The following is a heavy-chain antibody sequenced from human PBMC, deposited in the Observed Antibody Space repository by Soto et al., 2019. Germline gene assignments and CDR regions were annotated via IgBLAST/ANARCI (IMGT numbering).Heavy chain of an antibody. J-gene: IGHJ4*02. CDR1: GYTFSGSA. Sequence: GVPLRLSCAAPGYTFSGSAMHWVRQASGKGLERVGRIRSKANSYATAYAASVQGRFTISRDDSKKTPNLQMNSLKTEDTAVYYCTRHRDSRGYRSYDYCGQGTLVTVSS. D-gene: IGHD3-22*01. CDR2: IRSKANSYAT. CDR3: TRHRDSRGYRSYDY. V-gene: IGHV3-73*01.